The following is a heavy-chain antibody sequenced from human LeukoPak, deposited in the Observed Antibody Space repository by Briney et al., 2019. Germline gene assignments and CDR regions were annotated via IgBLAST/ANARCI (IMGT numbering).Heavy chain of an antibody. CDR2: IYYSGST. D-gene: IGHD5-12*01. V-gene: IGHV4-59*01. CDR1: GGSISSYY. J-gene: IGHJ3*02. CDR3: ARVAGRDGYNSVAFDI. Sequence: PSETLSLTCTVSGGSISSYYWSWIRQPPGKGLEWIGYIYYSGSTNYNPSLKSRVTISVDTSKNQFSLKLSSVTAADTAVYYCARVAGRDGYNSVAFDIWGQGTMVTVSS.